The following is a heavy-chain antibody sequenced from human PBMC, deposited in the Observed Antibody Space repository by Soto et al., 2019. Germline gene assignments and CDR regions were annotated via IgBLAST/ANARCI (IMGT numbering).Heavy chain of an antibody. CDR3: ARAGTSGYYYGWFDP. CDR1: GASIFSNF. J-gene: IGHJ5*02. Sequence: ETLSLTCTVSGASIFSNFWSWFRQPPGKGLEWIGYIFHSGSTNYNPSLKSRVTISVDTSRNQFSLKLRSVTAADTAVYYCARAGTSGYYYGWFDPWGQRIPLTVSS. V-gene: IGHV4-59*01. D-gene: IGHD3-22*01. CDR2: IFHSGST.